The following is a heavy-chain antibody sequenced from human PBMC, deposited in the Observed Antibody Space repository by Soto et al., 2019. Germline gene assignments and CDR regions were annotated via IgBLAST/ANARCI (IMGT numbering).Heavy chain of an antibody. CDR2: ISTSNGDT. J-gene: IGHJ4*02. D-gene: IGHD7-27*01. CDR3: ARDITGDTGDS. CDR1: GYTFINYN. V-gene: IGHV1-18*01. Sequence: QVQLVQSGPEVKEPGASVRVSCKASGYTFINYNIFWVRQAPGQGLEWMGWISTSNGDTNYAQNFQGRVTMTTDTSTTTAYVELRSLHYDDTAVYYCARDITGDTGDSWGQGTLVTVSS.